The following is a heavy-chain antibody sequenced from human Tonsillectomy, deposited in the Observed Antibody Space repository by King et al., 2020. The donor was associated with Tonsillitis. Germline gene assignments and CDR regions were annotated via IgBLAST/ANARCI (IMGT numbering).Heavy chain of an antibody. J-gene: IGHJ3*02. CDR1: GFTFSTYA. CDR3: ASLVDDTQRDAVDI. CDR2: ISDDGRNK. V-gene: IGHV3-30*04. Sequence: VQLVESGGGVVQPGRSLRLSCAASGFTFSTYALHWVRQAPGKGLEWVAVISDDGRNKNYADSVKGRFTISRDNSKNSLYLQMHYLRTEDTAVYNCASLVDDTQRDAVDIWGQGKTVAVSS. D-gene: IGHD6-19*01.